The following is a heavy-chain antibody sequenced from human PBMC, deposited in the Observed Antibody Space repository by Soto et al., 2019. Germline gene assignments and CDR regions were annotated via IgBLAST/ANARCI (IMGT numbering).Heavy chain of an antibody. V-gene: IGHV4-30-4*01. J-gene: IGHJ4*02. D-gene: IGHD3-22*01. CDR3: ARSYYYDSSGLDY. CDR2: IYYSGST. CDR1: GGSISSGDYY. Sequence: SETLSLTCTVSGGSISSGDYYWSWIRQPPGKGLEWIGYIYYSGSTYYNPSLKSRVTISVDTSKNQFSLKLSSVTAADTAVYYCARSYYYDSSGLDYWGQGTLVTVSS.